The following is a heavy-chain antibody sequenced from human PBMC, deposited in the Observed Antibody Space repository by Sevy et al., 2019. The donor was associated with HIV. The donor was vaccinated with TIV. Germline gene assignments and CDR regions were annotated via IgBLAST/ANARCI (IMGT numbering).Heavy chain of an antibody. CDR2: IYHSGST. V-gene: IGHV4-38-2*01. CDR1: GYSISSGYY. Sequence: SETLSLTCAVSGYSISSGYYWGWIRQPPGKGLEWIGSIYHSGSTYYNPSLKSRVTISVDTSKNQFSLKLSSVTAADTAVYYCARVPVVTMIVVDHTWFDPWGQGTLVTVSS. CDR3: ARVPVVTMIVVDHTWFDP. D-gene: IGHD3-22*01. J-gene: IGHJ5*02.